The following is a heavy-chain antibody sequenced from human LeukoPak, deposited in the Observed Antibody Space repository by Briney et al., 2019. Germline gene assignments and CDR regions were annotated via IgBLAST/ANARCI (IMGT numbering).Heavy chain of an antibody. CDR2: IYSGGST. D-gene: IGHD2-15*01. J-gene: IGHJ6*02. CDR3: ARDDCSGGSCYPHYYYGMDV. CDR1: GFTVSSNY. V-gene: IGHV3-53*01. Sequence: GGSLRLSCAASGFTVSSNYMSWVRQAPGKGLEWVSVIYSGGSTYYADSVKGRFTISRDNSKNTPYLQMNSLRAEDTAVYYCARDDCSGGSCYPHYYYGMDVWGQGTTVTVSS.